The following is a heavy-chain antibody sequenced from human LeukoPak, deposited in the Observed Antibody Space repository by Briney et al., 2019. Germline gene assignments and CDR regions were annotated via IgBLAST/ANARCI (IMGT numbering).Heavy chain of an antibody. D-gene: IGHD7-27*01. CDR2: IYYSGST. V-gene: IGHV4-59*01. CDR3: AREGKLGSHTQGDFDY. CDR1: GGSISSYY. Sequence: KTSETLSLTCTVSGGSISSYYWSWLRQPPGKGLEWIGYIYYSGSTNYNPSLKSRVTISVDTSKNQFSLKLSSVTAADTAVYYCAREGKLGSHTQGDFDYWGQGTLVTVSS. J-gene: IGHJ4*02.